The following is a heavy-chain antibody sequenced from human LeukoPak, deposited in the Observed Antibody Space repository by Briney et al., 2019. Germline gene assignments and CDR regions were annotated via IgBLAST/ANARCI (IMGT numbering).Heavy chain of an antibody. CDR3: AREMITFGGVIVTPFDY. J-gene: IGHJ4*02. D-gene: IGHD3-16*02. Sequence: GGSLRLSCAASGFTFSSYAMSWVRQAPGKGLEWVSAISGSGGSTYYADSVKGRFTISRDNSKNTLYLQVNSLRAEDTAVYYCAREMITFGGVIVTPFDYWGQGTLVTVSS. CDR2: ISGSGGST. CDR1: GFTFSSYA. V-gene: IGHV3-23*01.